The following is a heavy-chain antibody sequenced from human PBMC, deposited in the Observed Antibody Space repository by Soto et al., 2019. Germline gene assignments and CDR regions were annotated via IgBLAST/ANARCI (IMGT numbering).Heavy chain of an antibody. Sequence: GGSLRLSCAASGFTVSSNYMSWVRQAPGKGLEWVSVIYSGGSTYYADSVKGRFTISRDNSKNTLYLQMNSLKTEDTAVYYCTTDGRYGSGSYYRSYYGMDVWGQGTTVTVSS. V-gene: IGHV3-66*01. D-gene: IGHD3-10*01. CDR3: TTDGRYGSGSYYRSYYGMDV. CDR1: GFTVSSNY. CDR2: IYSGGST. J-gene: IGHJ6*02.